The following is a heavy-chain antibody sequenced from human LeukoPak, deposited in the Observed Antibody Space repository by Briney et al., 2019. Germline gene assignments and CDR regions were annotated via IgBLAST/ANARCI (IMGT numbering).Heavy chain of an antibody. D-gene: IGHD2-2*01. V-gene: IGHV3-7*01. CDR3: ARERDIVVVPAAPDDAFDI. J-gene: IGHJ3*02. Sequence: GGSLRLSCEGSGFTFSNYWMSWDRQAPGKGLEWVANIKQDGSEKYYVDSVKGRFTISRDNAKNSLYLQMNSLRAEDTAVYYCARERDIVVVPAAPDDAFDIWGQGTMVTVSS. CDR1: GFTFSNYW. CDR2: IKQDGSEK.